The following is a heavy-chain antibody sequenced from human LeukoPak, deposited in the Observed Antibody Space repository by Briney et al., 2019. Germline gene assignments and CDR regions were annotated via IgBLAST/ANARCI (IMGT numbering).Heavy chain of an antibody. Sequence: SETLSLTCTVSGGSISSYYWSWIRQPPGKGLEWIGYIYYSGSTNYNPSLKSRVTISVDTSKNQFSLKLSSVTAADTAVYYCARQRIAAGFYFDYWGQGTQVTVSS. J-gene: IGHJ4*02. D-gene: IGHD6-13*01. CDR3: ARQRIAAGFYFDY. V-gene: IGHV4-59*08. CDR2: IYYSGST. CDR1: GGSISSYY.